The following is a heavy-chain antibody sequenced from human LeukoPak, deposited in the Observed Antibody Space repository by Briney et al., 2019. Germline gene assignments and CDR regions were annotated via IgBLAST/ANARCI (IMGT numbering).Heavy chain of an antibody. CDR1: GFTFSSYA. CDR3: AREVGAKAFDY. CDR2: MPYDGSNK. J-gene: IGHJ4*02. Sequence: GGSLRLSCAASGFTFSSYAMHWVRQAPGKGLEWVAVMPYDGSNKYYADSVKGRFTISRDNSKNTLYLQMNSLRAEDTAVYYCAREVGAKAFDYWGQGTLVTVSS. V-gene: IGHV3-30*04. D-gene: IGHD1-26*01.